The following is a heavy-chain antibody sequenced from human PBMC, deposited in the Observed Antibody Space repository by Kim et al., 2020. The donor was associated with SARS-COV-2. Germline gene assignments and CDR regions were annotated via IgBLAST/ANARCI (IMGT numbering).Heavy chain of an antibody. J-gene: IGHJ6*02. V-gene: IGHV3-48*03. CDR3: ARGHFGLDV. Sequence: GSGVEHGDSVKGRFTIFRANAQNSLYLQMNSRRVDDTAVYYCARGHFGLDVWGQGTTVTVSS. CDR2: GSGV.